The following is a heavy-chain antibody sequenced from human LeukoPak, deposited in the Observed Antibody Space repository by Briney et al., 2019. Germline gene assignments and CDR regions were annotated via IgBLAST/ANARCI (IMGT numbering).Heavy chain of an antibody. Sequence: ASVKVSCKASGGTFSSYVISWVRQSPGQGLEWMGGIIPIFGTANYAQKFQGRVTITADESTSTAYMELSSLRSEDTAVYYCARAVGGSGYGDPSYNWFDPWGQGTLVTVSS. CDR1: GGTFSSYV. J-gene: IGHJ5*02. V-gene: IGHV1-69*01. CDR3: ARAVGGSGYGDPSYNWFDP. CDR2: IIPIFGTA. D-gene: IGHD4-17*01.